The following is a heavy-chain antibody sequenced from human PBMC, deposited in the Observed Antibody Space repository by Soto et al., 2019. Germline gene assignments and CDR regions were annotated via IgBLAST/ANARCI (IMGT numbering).Heavy chain of an antibody. Sequence: KSSETLSLTCTVSGGSISSYYWSWIRQPPGKGLEWIGYIYYSGSTNYNPSLKSRVTISVDTSKNQFSLKLSSVTAADTAVYYCARDSRVGATHPGWFDPWGQGTLVTVSS. D-gene: IGHD1-26*01. J-gene: IGHJ5*02. CDR3: ARDSRVGATHPGWFDP. CDR1: GGSISSYY. V-gene: IGHV4-59*01. CDR2: IYYSGST.